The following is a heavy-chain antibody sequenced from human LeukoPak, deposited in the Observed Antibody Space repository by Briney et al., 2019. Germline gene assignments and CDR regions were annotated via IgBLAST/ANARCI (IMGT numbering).Heavy chain of an antibody. CDR3: AKSVGVATILHGDYYYGMDV. V-gene: IGHV3-23*01. CDR1: GFTFSSCA. J-gene: IGHJ6*02. Sequence: GGSLRLSCAASGFTFSSCAMSWVRQAPGKGLEWVSAISGSGGSTYYADSVKGRFTISRDNSKNTLYLQMNSLRAEDTAVYYCAKSVGVATILHGDYYYGMDVWGQGTTVTVSS. CDR2: ISGSGGST. D-gene: IGHD5-12*01.